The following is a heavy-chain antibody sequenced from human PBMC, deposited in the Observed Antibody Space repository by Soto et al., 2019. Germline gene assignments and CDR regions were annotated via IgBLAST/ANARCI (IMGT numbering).Heavy chain of an antibody. Sequence: GRPLRLSCAASGFTFSSYSMNWVRQAPGKGLEWVSYISSSSSTIYYADSVKGRFTISRDNAKNSLYLQMNSLRAEDTAVYYCARHPERIAQIGWFDPWGQGTLVTVSS. CDR3: ARHPERIAQIGWFDP. V-gene: IGHV3-48*01. CDR1: GFTFSSYS. CDR2: ISSSSSTI. J-gene: IGHJ5*02. D-gene: IGHD6-13*01.